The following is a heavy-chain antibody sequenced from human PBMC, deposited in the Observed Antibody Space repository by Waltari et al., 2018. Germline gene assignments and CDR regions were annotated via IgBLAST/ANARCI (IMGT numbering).Heavy chain of an antibody. V-gene: IGHV1-69*02. J-gene: IGHJ4*02. CDR2: IIPILGIA. CDR1: GGTFSSYT. CDR3: VREGVGDSSGYYPLDY. Sequence: QVQLVQSGAEVKKPGSSVKVSCKASGGTFSSYTISWVRQAPGQGLEWMGRIIPILGIANYAQKFQGRVTITADKSTSTAYMELSSLRSEDTAVYYCVREGVGDSSGYYPLDYWGQGTLVTVSS. D-gene: IGHD3-22*01.